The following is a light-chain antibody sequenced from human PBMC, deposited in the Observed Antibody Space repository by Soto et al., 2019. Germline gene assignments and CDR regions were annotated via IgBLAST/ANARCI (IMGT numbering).Light chain of an antibody. J-gene: IGLJ3*02. V-gene: IGLV2-14*01. CDR3: TSFTSSNTWV. CDR2: EVS. Sequence: QSVLTQPASMSGSPGQSITISCTGTSSDVGAYNRVSWSQQHPGKAPKLMIYEVSNRPSGVSDRFSGSKSGNTASLTISGLQPEDEAHYYCTSFTSSNTWVFGGGTKVTVL. CDR1: SSDVGAYNR.